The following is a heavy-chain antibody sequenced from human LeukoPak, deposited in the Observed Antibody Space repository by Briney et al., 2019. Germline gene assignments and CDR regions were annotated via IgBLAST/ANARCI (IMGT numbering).Heavy chain of an antibody. V-gene: IGHV1-8*02. CDR3: VRWYDYGEKRLDP. CDR1: GYPFTAFI. CDR2: INPRNDNI. Sequence: ASVKVSCEASGYPFTAFIISWVRQAPGQALEWMGRINPRNDNIDYARKFQGRLTMTTNTSLGAAYMELSSLTSEDTATYYCVRWYDYGEKRLDPWGHGTLVIVSS. D-gene: IGHD4/OR15-4a*01. J-gene: IGHJ5*02.